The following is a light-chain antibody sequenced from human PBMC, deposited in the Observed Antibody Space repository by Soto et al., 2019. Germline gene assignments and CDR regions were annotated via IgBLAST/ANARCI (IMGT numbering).Light chain of an antibody. Sequence: EIVLTPSPATLSLSPGERATLSCGASQSVGRDYLAWYQQKPGLAPRLLIHGASIRATGIPDRFSGSGSGTDFTLIINRLEPEDFAVYFCQQYASSPLTFGGGTEVEIK. CDR3: QQYASSPLT. J-gene: IGKJ4*01. CDR2: GAS. V-gene: IGKV3D-20*01. CDR1: QSVGRDY.